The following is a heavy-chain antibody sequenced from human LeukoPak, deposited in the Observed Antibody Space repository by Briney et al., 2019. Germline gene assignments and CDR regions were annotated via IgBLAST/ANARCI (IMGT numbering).Heavy chain of an antibody. CDR3: ARGGYSYGSS. CDR1: GFTFSSYS. D-gene: IGHD5-18*01. J-gene: IGHJ5*02. V-gene: IGHV3-48*04. Sequence: GGSLRLSCAASGFTFSSYSMNWVRQAPGKGLEWVSYISSSSSTIYYADSVKGRFTISRDNAKNSLYLQMNSLRAEDTAVYYCARGGYSYGSSWGRGTLVTVSS. CDR2: ISSSSSTI.